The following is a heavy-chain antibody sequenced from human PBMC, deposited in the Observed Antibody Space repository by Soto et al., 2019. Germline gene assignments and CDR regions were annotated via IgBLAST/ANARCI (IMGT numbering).Heavy chain of an antibody. CDR1: GCTFTSYG. CDR3: ARVRPHWWLPDY. CDR2: ISAYNGNT. V-gene: IGHV1-18*01. Sequence: ASGKVSCNASGCTFTSYGISWVRQAPGQGLEWMGWISAYNGNTNYAQKLQGRVTMTTDTSTSTAYMELRSLRSDDTAVYYCARVRPHWWLPDYWGQGTLVPVSS. J-gene: IGHJ4*02. D-gene: IGHD5-12*01.